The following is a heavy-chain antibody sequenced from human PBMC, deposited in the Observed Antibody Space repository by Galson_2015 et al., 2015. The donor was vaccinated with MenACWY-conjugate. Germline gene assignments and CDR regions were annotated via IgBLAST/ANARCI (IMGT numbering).Heavy chain of an antibody. CDR1: GYTFTSYA. Sequence: SVKVSCKASGYTFTSYAMHWERQAPGQRLEWMGWINAGNGNTKYSQKFQGRVTITRDTSASTAYMELSSLRSEDTAVYYCARQSSGSYFDYWGQGTLVTVSS. CDR3: ARQSSGSYFDY. V-gene: IGHV1-3*01. D-gene: IGHD1-26*01. J-gene: IGHJ4*02. CDR2: INAGNGNT.